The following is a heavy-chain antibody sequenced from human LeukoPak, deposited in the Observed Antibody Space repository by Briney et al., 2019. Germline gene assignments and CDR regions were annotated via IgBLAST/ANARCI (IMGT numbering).Heavy chain of an antibody. D-gene: IGHD5-12*01. CDR3: AKDGGYDYCFDY. Sequence: GGSLRLSCAASGFTFSSYGMHWVRQAPGKGLEWVAFIRYDGSNKYYADSVKGRFTISRDNSKNTLYLQMNSLRAEDTAVYYCAKDGGYDYCFDYGGQGPLVTVSS. CDR2: IRYDGSNK. J-gene: IGHJ4*02. V-gene: IGHV3-30*02. CDR1: GFTFSSYG.